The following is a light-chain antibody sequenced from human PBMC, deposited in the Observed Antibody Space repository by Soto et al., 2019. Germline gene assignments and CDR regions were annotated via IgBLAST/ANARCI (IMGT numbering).Light chain of an antibody. Sequence: QAVLTQSPSASASLGASVKLTCTLSSGHSSYAIAWHQQQPEKGPRYVMKINSDGSHNKGDGIPDRFSGSSSGAERYLTISSLQSEDEADYYCQTWGTGIRVFGGGTQLTVL. J-gene: IGLJ7*01. CDR3: QTWGTGIRV. CDR1: SGHSSYA. V-gene: IGLV4-69*01. CDR2: INSDGSH.